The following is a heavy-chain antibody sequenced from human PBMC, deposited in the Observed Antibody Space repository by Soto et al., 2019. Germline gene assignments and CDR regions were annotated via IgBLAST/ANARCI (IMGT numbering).Heavy chain of an antibody. D-gene: IGHD3-10*01. J-gene: IGHJ6*02. V-gene: IGHV4-61*01. CDR2: VHHNGTT. CDR1: GGPVSSGTYS. CDR3: ARDIIYDHFGSGSYYYYCMDD. Sequence: PSETLSLTCTVSGGPVSSGTYSCSWIRQPPGKEQEWIGHVHHNGTTYSNPSLTSRVTISLDTSKRQFDLRLSSVTAGDTAVYYCARDIIYDHFGSGSYYYYCMDDWGQGTTVTV.